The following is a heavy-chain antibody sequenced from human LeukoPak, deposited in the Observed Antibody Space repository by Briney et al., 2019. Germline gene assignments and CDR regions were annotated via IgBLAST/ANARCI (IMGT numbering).Heavy chain of an antibody. CDR3: AKDKVAAAGTPLYYFDY. V-gene: IGHV3-23*01. CDR1: GFTFSSYA. J-gene: IGHJ4*02. CDR2: ISGSGGST. Sequence: GGSLRLSCAASGFTFSSYAMSWVRQAPGKGLEWVSAISGSGGSTYYADSVKGRFTISRDNSKNTLYLQMNSLRAEDTAVYYCAKDKVAAAGTPLYYFDYWGQGTLVTVSS. D-gene: IGHD6-13*01.